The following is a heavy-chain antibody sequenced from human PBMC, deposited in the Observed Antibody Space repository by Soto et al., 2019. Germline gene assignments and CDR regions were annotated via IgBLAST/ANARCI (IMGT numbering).Heavy chain of an antibody. CDR1: GYSFTSYG. J-gene: IGHJ6*02. CDR2: ISAYNGNT. D-gene: IGHD2-15*01. CDR3: ARGGYCSGGSCYSTDYYYGMDV. Sequence: QVQLVQSGAEVKKPGASVKVSCKASGYSFTSYGISWVRQAPGQGLEWMGWISAYNGNTKNAQKLQGRVTMTTDTSTSTAYMELGSLRSDDTAVYYCARGGYCSGGSCYSTDYYYGMDVWGQGTTVTVSS. V-gene: IGHV1-18*01.